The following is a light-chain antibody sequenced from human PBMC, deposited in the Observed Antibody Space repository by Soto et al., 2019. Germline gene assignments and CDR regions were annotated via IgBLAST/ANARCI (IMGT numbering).Light chain of an antibody. CDR2: GAS. CDR1: QNIKSNY. J-gene: IGKJ1*01. V-gene: IGKV3-20*01. CDR3: QQYGTSLRGT. Sequence: ESVLTQSPVTLSLSPGERATLSCRGSQNIKSNYLAWYRQNPGQAPRLLIYGASNRAAGVPDRFSGSGSGTDFTLTITRLEPEDFAVYYCQQYGTSLRGTFGQGTKVDIK.